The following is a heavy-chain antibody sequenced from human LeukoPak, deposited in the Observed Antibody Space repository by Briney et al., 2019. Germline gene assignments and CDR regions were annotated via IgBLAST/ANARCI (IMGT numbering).Heavy chain of an antibody. CDR1: GFTLSSYA. J-gene: IGHJ6*02. CDR2: ISYDGSNK. Sequence: GRSLRLSCAASGFTLSSYAMHWVRQAPGKGLEWVAVISYDGSNKYYADSVKGRFTISRDNSKNTLYLQMNSMRAEDTAVYYCARDPYCSSTSCSSYYYYGMDVWGQGTTVTVSS. CDR3: ARDPYCSSTSCSSYYYYGMDV. D-gene: IGHD2-2*01. V-gene: IGHV3-30-3*01.